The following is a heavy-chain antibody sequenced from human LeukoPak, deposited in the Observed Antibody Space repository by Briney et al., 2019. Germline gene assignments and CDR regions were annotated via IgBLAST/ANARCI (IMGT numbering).Heavy chain of an antibody. CDR1: GFTFDDFA. V-gene: IGHV3-43*02. Sequence: GGSLRLSCAASGFTFDDFAMHWVRQAPGKGLEWVSLISGDGRDTYYADSVKGRFTISRDNSKNSLYLQMNSLTTEDTVLYYCAKYGNYDYYFYFYYMDVWGNGTTVTVSS. CDR3: AKYGNYDYYFYFYYMDV. D-gene: IGHD4-11*01. CDR2: ISGDGRDT. J-gene: IGHJ6*03.